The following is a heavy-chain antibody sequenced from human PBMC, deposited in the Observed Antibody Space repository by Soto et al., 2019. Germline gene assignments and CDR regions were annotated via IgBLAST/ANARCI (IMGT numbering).Heavy chain of an antibody. J-gene: IGHJ5*02. CDR2: IIPIFGTA. CDR1: GGTFSSYA. Sequence: QVQLVQSGAEVKKPGSSVKVSCKASGGTFSSYAISWVRQAPGQGLEWMGGIIPIFGTANYARKFQGRVTSTADEXMSXAXKELSSLRSEDTAVYYCARDPDYDYVWGSSPNWFDPWGQGTLVTVSS. V-gene: IGHV1-69*12. D-gene: IGHD3-16*01. CDR3: ARDPDYDYVWGSSPNWFDP.